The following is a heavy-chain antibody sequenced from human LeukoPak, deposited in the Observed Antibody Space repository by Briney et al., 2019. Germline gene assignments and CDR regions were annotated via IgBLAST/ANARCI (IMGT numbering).Heavy chain of an antibody. J-gene: IGHJ4*02. D-gene: IGHD6-13*01. CDR2: INTGNGNT. CDR1: GYSFSNYA. Sequence: ASVSVSCAASGYSFSNYAMDWMRQAPGQRGERMGWINTGNGNTEFSQKFQGRVPIAWDTSANTVYMELSSLTSDDTAVYYCAREQAAAGTEWQNLLQYWGQGTLVTVSS. CDR3: AREQAAAGTEWQNLLQY. V-gene: IGHV1-3*04.